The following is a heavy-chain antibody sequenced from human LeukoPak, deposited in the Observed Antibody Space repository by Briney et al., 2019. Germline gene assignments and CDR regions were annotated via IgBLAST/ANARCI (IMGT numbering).Heavy chain of an antibody. J-gene: IGHJ4*02. CDR1: GYTFTGYY. V-gene: IGHV1-2*02. CDR2: INPHTGGT. CDR3: ARLVDYGDYPAFWDY. D-gene: IGHD4-17*01. Sequence: GASVKVSCKASGYTFTGYYMHWVRQAPGQGLEWMGWINPHTGGTNYAQKFQGRVTMTRDTSISTAYMELGGLTSDDTAVYYCARLVDYGDYPAFWDYWGQGTLVTVSS.